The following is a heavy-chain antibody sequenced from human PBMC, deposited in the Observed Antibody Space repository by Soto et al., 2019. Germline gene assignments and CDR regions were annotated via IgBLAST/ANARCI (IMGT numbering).Heavy chain of an antibody. Sequence: ETLSLTCSVSGGSISGSYWSWIRQSPGKGLEWLGYVYYTGSTNYSPSLRSRVSISVDTSKNEFSLRLSSVAAADTAVYFCARSVAVPGAHIDYWGQGTQVTVSS. CDR3: ARSVAVPGAHIDY. V-gene: IGHV4-59*01. CDR2: VYYTGST. CDR1: GGSISGSY. J-gene: IGHJ4*02. D-gene: IGHD6-19*01.